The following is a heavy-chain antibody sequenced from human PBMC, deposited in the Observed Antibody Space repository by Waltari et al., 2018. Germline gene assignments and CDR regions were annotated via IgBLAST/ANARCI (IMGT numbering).Heavy chain of an antibody. J-gene: IGHJ4*02. CDR1: GYDFGDYW. D-gene: IGHD2-15*01. Sequence: EVLLGQSGAEVRKPGDSLKISCKGSGYDFGDYWIGWVRQMPGKGLEWMGNICPGDSDTRNSPSVEGQDTISVDKSISTAYLQWKSLKCSDTAMYFCVRLPTGGGWFVYWGQGTLVTVSS. CDR2: ICPGDSDT. V-gene: IGHV5-51*01. CDR3: VRLPTGGGWFVY.